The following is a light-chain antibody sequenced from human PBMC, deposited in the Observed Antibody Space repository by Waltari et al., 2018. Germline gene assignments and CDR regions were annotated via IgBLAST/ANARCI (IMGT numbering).Light chain of an antibody. J-gene: IGKJ4*01. CDR2: DAS. V-gene: IGKV1-33*01. Sequence: DVHVAQSPSSLSASVGHRVTITCQASQNIDIFLNWYQQTPGKAPKLLIYDASNLETGVPTRFRASGSGRHFTLAIPNLQPADIATYYCPQYDNRPPAFGGGTEVEIK. CDR1: QNIDIF. CDR3: PQYDNRPPA.